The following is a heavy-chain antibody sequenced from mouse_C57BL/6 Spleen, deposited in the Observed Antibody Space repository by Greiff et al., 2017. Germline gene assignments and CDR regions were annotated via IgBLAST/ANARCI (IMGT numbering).Heavy chain of an antibody. CDR1: GYSITSGYY. D-gene: IGHD2-3*01. J-gene: IGHJ2*01. V-gene: IGHV3-6*01. Sequence: EVQRVESGPGLVKPSQSLSLTCSVTGYSITSGYYWNWIRQFPGNKLEWMGYISYDGSNNYNPSLKNRISITRDTSKNQFFLKLNSVTTEDTATYYCARGDGYYFDYWGQGTTRTVSS. CDR2: ISYDGSN. CDR3: ARGDGYYFDY.